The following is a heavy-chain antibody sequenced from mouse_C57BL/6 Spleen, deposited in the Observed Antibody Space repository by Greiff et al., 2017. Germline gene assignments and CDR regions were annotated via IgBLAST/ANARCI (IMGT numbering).Heavy chain of an antibody. CDR3: AKCITTVVATGDY. D-gene: IGHD1-1*01. Sequence: QVQLQQSGPELVKPGASVKISCKASGYAFSSSWMNWVKQRPGKGLVWIGRIYPGDGDTNYNGKFKGKATLTADKSSSTAYMQIRSLTSEDSAVYFCAKCITTVVATGDYWGQGTTLTVPS. J-gene: IGHJ2*01. V-gene: IGHV1-82*01. CDR2: IYPGDGDT. CDR1: GYAFSSSW.